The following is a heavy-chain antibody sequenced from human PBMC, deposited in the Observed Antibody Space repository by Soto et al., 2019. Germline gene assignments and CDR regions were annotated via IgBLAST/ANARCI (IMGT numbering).Heavy chain of an antibody. CDR2: ISGTDGKT. J-gene: IGHJ1*01. CDR3: SRYFYPLAYYFYH. CDR1: GDRFTNHG. Sequence: ASVKVSCKASGDRFTNHGIRWVRQAPGQGLEWMGWISGTDGKTKYARKFQGRVTMTTNTSTTTAYLEVRSLRSDDTAVYYCSRYFYPLAYYFYHCCLRTLVTGSA. V-gene: IGHV1-18*01.